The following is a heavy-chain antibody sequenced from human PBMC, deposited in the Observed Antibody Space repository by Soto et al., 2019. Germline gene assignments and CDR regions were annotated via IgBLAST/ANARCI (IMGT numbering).Heavy chain of an antibody. V-gene: IGHV3-23*01. CDR3: ARIKEGSDTSGYFSAFDI. J-gene: IGHJ3*02. CDR1: GFTFTTYA. CDR2: ISRRGDTT. D-gene: IGHD3-22*01. Sequence: GGSLRLSCAASGFTFTTYAMSWVRQAPGKGLEWVSVISRRGDTTYYADSVKGRFTISRDNSKNTLYLQMNSLRAEDRAVYYSARIKEGSDTSGYFSAFDIWGQGTMVTVSS.